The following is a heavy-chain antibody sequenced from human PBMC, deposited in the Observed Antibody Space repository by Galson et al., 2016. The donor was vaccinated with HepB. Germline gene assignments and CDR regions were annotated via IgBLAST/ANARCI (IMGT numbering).Heavy chain of an antibody. CDR3: ASTTYFDILTGSYKYYYGMDV. V-gene: IGHV3-11*01. J-gene: IGHJ6*04. D-gene: IGHD3-9*01. CDR2: ISGDGATK. Sequence: SLRLSCAASGFTFSDYYMTWIRQAPGKGLEWVSYISGDGATKYLADSVKGRFSISRDNAKKSLWLQMNSLRAEDTAVYYCASTTYFDILTGSYKYYYGMDVWGRGTTVTVSS. CDR1: GFTFSDYY.